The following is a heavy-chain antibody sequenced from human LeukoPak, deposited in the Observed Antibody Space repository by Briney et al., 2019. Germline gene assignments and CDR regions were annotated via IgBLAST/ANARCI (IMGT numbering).Heavy chain of an antibody. J-gene: IGHJ6*03. V-gene: IGHV4-59*01. CDR3: ARGSRTSDYYYYMDV. Sequence: SETLSLTCTVSGGSISSYYWSWIRQPPGKGLEWIGYIYYSGSTNYNPSLKSRVTISVDTSKNQFSLKLSSVTAADTAVYYCARGSRTSDYYYYMDVWGKGTTATVSS. CDR2: IYYSGST. CDR1: GGSISSYY. D-gene: IGHD2-2*01.